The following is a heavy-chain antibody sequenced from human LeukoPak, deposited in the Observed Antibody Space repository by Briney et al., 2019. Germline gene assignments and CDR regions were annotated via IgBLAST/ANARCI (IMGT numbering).Heavy chain of an antibody. V-gene: IGHV5-10-1*01. D-gene: IGHD3-22*01. Sequence: GESLKISCKGSGYSFTSYWISWVRQLPGKGLEWMGRIDPSDSYTNYSPSFQGHVTISADKSISTAYLQRSSLKASDTAMYYCARLSYDSSGYYSFDYWGQGTLVTVSS. CDR1: GYSFTSYW. CDR3: ARLSYDSSGYYSFDY. CDR2: IDPSDSYT. J-gene: IGHJ4*02.